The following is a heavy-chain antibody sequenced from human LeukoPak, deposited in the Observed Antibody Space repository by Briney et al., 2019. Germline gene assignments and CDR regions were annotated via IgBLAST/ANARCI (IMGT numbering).Heavy chain of an antibody. Sequence: GGSLRLSCAASGFTFSSDDMHWVRQAPGKGLEWVAFIRYDGSNRYYADSVKGRFTISRDNSKNTLYLQMNSLRAEDTAVYYCARRRAVAATGFDYWGQGTLVTVSS. CDR3: ARRRAVAATGFDY. CDR2: IRYDGSNR. D-gene: IGHD6-19*01. V-gene: IGHV3-30*02. J-gene: IGHJ4*02. CDR1: GFTFSSDD.